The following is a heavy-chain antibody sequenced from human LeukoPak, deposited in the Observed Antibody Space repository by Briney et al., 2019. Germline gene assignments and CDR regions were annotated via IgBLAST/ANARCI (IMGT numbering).Heavy chain of an antibody. CDR1: GGSISSGGYY. CDR3: ARGIRQLLIDY. J-gene: IGHJ4*02. Sequence: PSETLSLTCTVSGGSISSGGYYWSWIRQHPGKGLEWIGYIYYSGSTNYNPSLKSRVTISVDTSKNQFSLKLSSVTAADTAVYYCARGIRQLLIDYWGQGTLVTVSS. V-gene: IGHV4-61*08. CDR2: IYYSGST. D-gene: IGHD6-6*01.